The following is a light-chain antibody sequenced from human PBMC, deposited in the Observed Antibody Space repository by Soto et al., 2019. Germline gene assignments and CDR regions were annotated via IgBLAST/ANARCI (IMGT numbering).Light chain of an antibody. CDR2: DAS. CDR1: QTVGTY. J-gene: IGKJ5*01. CDR3: QQLNNWPRIT. Sequence: EIVLTQFPATLSLFPGETATLSCRASQTVGTYLAWYQQKPGQAPRLLISDASNSATGVPTRFSGSGSGTDFTLTISSLEPEDFAVYFCQQLNNWPRITFGQGTRLEI. V-gene: IGKV3-11*01.